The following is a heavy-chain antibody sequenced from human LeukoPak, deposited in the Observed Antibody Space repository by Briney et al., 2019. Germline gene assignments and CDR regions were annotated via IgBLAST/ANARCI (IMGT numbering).Heavy chain of an antibody. D-gene: IGHD3-10*01. CDR3: ARGGDLTYYYYMDV. Sequence: GGSLRLSCAASGFTFSSYSMNWVRQAPGKGLEWVSSISSSSSYIYYADSVKGRFTISRDNAKNSLYLQMNSLRAEDTAVYYCARGGDLTYYYYMDVWGKGTTVTISS. CDR1: GFTFSSYS. CDR2: ISSSSSYI. V-gene: IGHV3-21*01. J-gene: IGHJ6*03.